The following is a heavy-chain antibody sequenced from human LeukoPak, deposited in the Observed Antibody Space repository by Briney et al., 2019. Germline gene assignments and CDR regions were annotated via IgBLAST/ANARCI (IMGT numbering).Heavy chain of an antibody. J-gene: IGHJ6*02. V-gene: IGHV1-46*01. D-gene: IGHD3-3*01. CDR2: INPSGGST. CDR1: GYTFTSYD. Sequence: GASVKVSCKASGYTFTSYDINWVRQAPGQGLEWMGIINPSGGSTSYAQKFQGRVTMTRDTSTSTVYMELSSLRSEDTAVYYCARERSSGRDYYYYGMDVWGQGTTVTVSS. CDR3: ARERSSGRDYYYYGMDV.